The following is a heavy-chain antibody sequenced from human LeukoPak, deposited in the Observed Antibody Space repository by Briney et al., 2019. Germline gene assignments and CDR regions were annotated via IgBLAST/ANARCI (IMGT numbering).Heavy chain of an antibody. D-gene: IGHD5-18*01. J-gene: IGHJ4*02. V-gene: IGHV3-23*01. CDR1: GFTFSSYG. CDR2: ISGSGGST. CDR3: ARGYSYAEGDFDY. Sequence: GGSLRLSCAASGFTFSSYGMSWVRQAPGKGLEWVSAISGSGGSTYYAGSVKGRFTISRDNSKNSLYLQMNSLRAEDTAVYYCARGYSYAEGDFDYWGQGTLVTVSS.